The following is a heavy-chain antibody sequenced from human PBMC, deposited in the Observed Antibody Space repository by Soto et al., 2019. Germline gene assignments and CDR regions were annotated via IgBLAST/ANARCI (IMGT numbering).Heavy chain of an antibody. D-gene: IGHD2-2*01. Sequence: QVQLVQSGAEVKKPGSPVKVSCKASGGTFSSYAISWVRQAPGQGLEWMGGILPIFGTANYARKFQGRVTSTADRSTSTAYMELGRLRAEDTAVYYCARGSTITVHCGRVSCPRMDVWGQGTTVTVSS. CDR1: GGTFSSYA. V-gene: IGHV1-69*06. J-gene: IGHJ6*02. CDR3: ARGSTITVHCGRVSCPRMDV. CDR2: ILPIFGTA.